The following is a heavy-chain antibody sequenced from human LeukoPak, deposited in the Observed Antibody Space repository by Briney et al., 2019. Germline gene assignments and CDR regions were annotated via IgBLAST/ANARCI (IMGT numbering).Heavy chain of an antibody. Sequence: PGRPLRLSCAASGVIFNNFAFHWVRQAPGKGLEWVAAISYDGSNKYYADSVRGRLTISRDNPKNTLYLQMNSLRAEDTAVYYCARAGRADGDYHYFECWGQGTLVTVSS. CDR2: ISYDGSNK. V-gene: IGHV3-30-3*01. CDR3: ARAGRADGDYHYFEC. D-gene: IGHD4-17*01. CDR1: GVIFNNFA. J-gene: IGHJ4*02.